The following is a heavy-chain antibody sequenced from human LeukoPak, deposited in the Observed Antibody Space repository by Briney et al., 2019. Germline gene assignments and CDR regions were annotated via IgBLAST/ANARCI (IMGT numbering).Heavy chain of an antibody. CDR1: GGSIGSYY. J-gene: IGHJ4*02. CDR3: ARAGYSSSSSWDY. CDR2: IYYSGST. D-gene: IGHD6-6*01. V-gene: IGHV4-59*01. Sequence: PSETLSLTCTVSGGSIGSYYWSWIRQPPGKGLEWIGYIYYSGSTNYNPSLKSRVTISVDTSKNQFSLKLSSVTAADTAVYYCARAGYSSSSSWDYWGQGTLVTVSS.